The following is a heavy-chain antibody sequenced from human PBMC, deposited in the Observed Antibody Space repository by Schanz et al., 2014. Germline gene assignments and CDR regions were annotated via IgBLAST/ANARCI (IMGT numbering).Heavy chain of an antibody. Sequence: QVQLVQSGAEVKKPGASVKVSCKASGYTFTSYGISWVRQARGQGLEWVGRFIPILDVGNYAQQFQGRVTITADKSTFTAYMDVSSLRSEDTAVYYCARDQSPYTNSSDVRYFDYWGQGSLVTVSS. V-gene: IGHV1-69*04. CDR1: GYTFTSYG. CDR3: ARDQSPYTNSSDVRYFDY. J-gene: IGHJ4*02. D-gene: IGHD6-6*01. CDR2: FIPILDVG.